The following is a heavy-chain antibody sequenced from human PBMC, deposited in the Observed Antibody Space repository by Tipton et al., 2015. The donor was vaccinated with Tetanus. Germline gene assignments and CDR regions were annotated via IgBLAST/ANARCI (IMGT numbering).Heavy chain of an antibody. CDR1: GYTFTNNA. Sequence: QLVQSGAEVKKPGASVKVSCAASGYTFTNNALSWVRQAPGQDFEWMGWINPDNGYTIYAEKVQGRVTMTRDTATSTAYLELRSLRSDDTAVYFCVRGQKARRGFKWFDPWGQGTRVTVSS. J-gene: IGHJ5*02. V-gene: IGHV1-18*01. CDR2: INPDNGYT. D-gene: IGHD3-22*01. CDR3: VRGQKARRGFKWFDP.